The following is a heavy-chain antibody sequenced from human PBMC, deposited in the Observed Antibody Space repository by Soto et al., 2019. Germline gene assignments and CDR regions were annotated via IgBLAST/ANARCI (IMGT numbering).Heavy chain of an antibody. Sequence: QVHLIQSGAEVKKPGSSVKVSCKAAGGTFNTYTLIWVRQAPGHGLEWMGRIIPMVTVTNSAQKFQGRLTLTADTSTCTAFMELTSLRSDDTAVYYCSIGSWSAETFDVWGQGTMVTVSS. V-gene: IGHV1-69*02. CDR1: GGTFNTYT. CDR3: SIGSWSAETFDV. J-gene: IGHJ3*01. CDR2: IIPMVTVT. D-gene: IGHD2-2*01.